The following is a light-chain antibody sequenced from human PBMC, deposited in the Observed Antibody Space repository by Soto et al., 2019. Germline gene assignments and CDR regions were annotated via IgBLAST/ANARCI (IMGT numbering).Light chain of an antibody. V-gene: IGLV2-23*02. Sequence: QSVLTQPASVSGSPGQSITISCTGTSSDVGSYNLVSWYQQHPGKAPKLMIYEVSKRPSGVSNRFSGSKSGNTASLTISGLQAEVEADYYSCSYAGRSPYVFGTGTNVNVL. CDR2: EVS. J-gene: IGLJ1*01. CDR1: SSDVGSYNL. CDR3: CSYAGRSPYV.